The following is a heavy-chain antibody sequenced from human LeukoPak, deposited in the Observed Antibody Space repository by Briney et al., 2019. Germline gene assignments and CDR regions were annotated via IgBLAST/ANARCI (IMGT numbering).Heavy chain of an antibody. J-gene: IGHJ4*02. D-gene: IGHD3-16*01. CDR3: VRGGVDY. Sequence: GGSLRLSCVASGFTFSSYWIHWVCQAPGKGLVWVARINGDGGSTDYADSVKGRFTISRDNAKNTLYLQMNSLRAEDTAVYYCVRGGVDYWGQGTLVTVSS. V-gene: IGHV3-74*01. CDR1: GFTFSSYW. CDR2: INGDGGST.